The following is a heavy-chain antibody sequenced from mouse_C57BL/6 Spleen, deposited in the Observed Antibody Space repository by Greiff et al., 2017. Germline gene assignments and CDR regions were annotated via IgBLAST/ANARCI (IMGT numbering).Heavy chain of an antibody. CDR3: ARCSGVVDRDY. V-gene: IGHV1-26*01. CDR1: GYTFTDYY. D-gene: IGHD1-1*01. J-gene: IGHJ4*01. CDR2: INPNNGGT. Sequence: EVQLQQSGPELVKPGASVKISCKASGYTFTDYYMNWVKQSHGKSLEWIGDINPNNGGTSYNQKFKGKATLTVDKSSSTAYMELRSLTSEDSAVYYCARCSGVVDRDYWGQGTSVTVSS.